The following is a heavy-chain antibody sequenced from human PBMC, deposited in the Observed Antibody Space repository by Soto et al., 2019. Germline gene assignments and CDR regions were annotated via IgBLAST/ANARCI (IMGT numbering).Heavy chain of an antibody. V-gene: IGHV4-34*01. CDR3: ARGRKAVTTPGSSVGWFDP. CDR2: INHSGST. CDR1: GGSFSGYY. J-gene: IGHJ5*02. D-gene: IGHD4-17*01. Sequence: QVQLQQWGAGLLKPSETLSLTCAVYGGSFSGYYWSWIRQPPGKGLEWIGEINHSGSTNYNPSLKSRVTISVDTSKNQFSLKLSSVTAADTAVYYCARGRKAVTTPGSSVGWFDPWGQGTLVTVSS.